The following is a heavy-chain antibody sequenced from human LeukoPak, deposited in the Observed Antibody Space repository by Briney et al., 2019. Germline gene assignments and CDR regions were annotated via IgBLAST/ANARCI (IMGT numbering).Heavy chain of an antibody. V-gene: IGHV1-69*13. D-gene: IGHD3-22*01. Sequence: GASVKVSCKASGGTFSSYAISWVRQAPGHGLEWMGGIIPIFGTANYAQKFQGRVTITADESTSTAYMELSSLRSEDTAVYYCARDRRDYDSSGYHSPFDYWGQGTLVTVSS. J-gene: IGHJ4*02. CDR1: GGTFSSYA. CDR3: ARDRRDYDSSGYHSPFDY. CDR2: IIPIFGTA.